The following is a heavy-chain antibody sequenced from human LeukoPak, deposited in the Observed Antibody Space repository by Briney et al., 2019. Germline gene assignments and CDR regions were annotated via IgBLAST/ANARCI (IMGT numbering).Heavy chain of an antibody. CDR1: GFTYNNYW. CDR3: ARRAGEYSHPYDY. V-gene: IGHV3-53*01. D-gene: IGHD2-15*01. CDR2: IYSGGNT. Sequence: GGSLRLSCVASGFTYNNYWMSWVRQAPGKGLEWVSFIYSGGNTHYSDSVKGRFTLSRDNSKNTLYLQMNSLRAEDTAIYYCARRAGEYSHPYDYWGQGTLVTVSS. J-gene: IGHJ4*02.